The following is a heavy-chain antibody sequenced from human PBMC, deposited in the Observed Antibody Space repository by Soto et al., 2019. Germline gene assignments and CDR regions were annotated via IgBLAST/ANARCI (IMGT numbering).Heavy chain of an antibody. V-gene: IGHV5-51*01. CDR3: ARPDWYSSSGYGESAFDI. CDR1: GYSFTSYW. CDR2: IYPGDSDT. Sequence: PGESLKISCKGSGYSFTSYWIGWVRQMPGKGLEWMGIIYPGDSDTRYSPSFQGQVTISADKSISTAYLQWSSLKASDTAMYYCARPDWYSSSGYGESAFDIWGQRTMVTFSS. D-gene: IGHD6-13*01. J-gene: IGHJ3*02.